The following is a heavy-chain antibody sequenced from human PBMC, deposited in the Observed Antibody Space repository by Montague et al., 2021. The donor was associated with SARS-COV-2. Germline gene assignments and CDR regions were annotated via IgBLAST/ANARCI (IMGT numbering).Heavy chain of an antibody. CDR2: IYYTGNT. CDR3: AMFFGPYYYGLGV. CDR1: GGSLSTYY. V-gene: IGHV4-59*13. D-gene: IGHD3-10*01. Sequence: SETLSLTCTVSGGSLSTYYWSWIRQPPGKGLECIGYIYYTGNTNYNPSLKSRVTISVDTSKNQFSLKLGSVTAADTAVYYCAMFFGPYYYGLGVWGQGTTVTVSS. J-gene: IGHJ6*02.